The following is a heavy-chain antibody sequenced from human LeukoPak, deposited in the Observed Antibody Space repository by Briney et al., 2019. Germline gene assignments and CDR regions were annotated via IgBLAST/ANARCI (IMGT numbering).Heavy chain of an antibody. V-gene: IGHV1-2*02. CDR3: ARGRPSPVIRITMVRQDAFDI. CDR1: DTPSTGNF. J-gene: IGHJ3*02. CDR2: FTPNRGAT. D-gene: IGHD3-10*01. Sequence: AQLKAPCKVSDTPSTGNFMNWCHKPPGQGLEWMDWFTPNRGATNYAQKFQGRVTMTRDTSISTAYMELSRLRSDDTAVYYCARGRPSPVIRITMVRQDAFDIWGQGTMVTVSS.